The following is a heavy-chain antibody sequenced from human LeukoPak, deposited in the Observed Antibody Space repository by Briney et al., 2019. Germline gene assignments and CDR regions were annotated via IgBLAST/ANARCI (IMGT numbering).Heavy chain of an antibody. D-gene: IGHD1-14*01. CDR2: LYSDGNT. CDR3: ARGVEPLAANTLAY. V-gene: IGHV3-53*01. CDR1: GLHVIIHH. Sequence: GGPLTLFYGASGLHVIIHHVICPPEPRGKTREGCSYLYSDGNTKYADSVQGRFTISRDNSKNTLYLEMNSLSPDDTAVYYCARGVEPLAANTLAYWGQGTLVTVSS. J-gene: IGHJ4*02.